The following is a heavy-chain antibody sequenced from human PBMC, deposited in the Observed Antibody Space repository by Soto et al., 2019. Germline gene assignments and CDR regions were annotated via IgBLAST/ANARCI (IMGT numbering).Heavy chain of an antibody. CDR3: ARADYGKLSWDEPSKSFDY. D-gene: IGHD4-17*01. CDR2: INHSGST. CDR1: GGSFSGYY. Sequence: NPSETLSLTCAVYGGSFSGYYWSWIRQPPGKGLEWIGEINHSGSTNYNPSLKSRVTISVDTSKNQFSLKLSSVTAADTAVYYCARADYGKLSWDEPSKSFDYWGQGTLVTVSS. V-gene: IGHV4-34*01. J-gene: IGHJ4*02.